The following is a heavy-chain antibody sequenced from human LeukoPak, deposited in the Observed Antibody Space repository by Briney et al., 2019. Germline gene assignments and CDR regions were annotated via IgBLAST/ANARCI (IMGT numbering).Heavy chain of an antibody. CDR3: ASSSGVLEYFQH. CDR2: IYYSGNT. Sequence: PSETLSLTCTVSGGXISSGSYYWGWIRQPPGKGLEWVGSIYYSGNTYYNTSLKSRVTISVDTSKNQFSLKLSSVTAADTAVYYCASSSGVLEYFQHWGQGTLVTVSS. J-gene: IGHJ1*01. D-gene: IGHD2-8*01. CDR1: GGXISSGSYY. V-gene: IGHV4-39*01.